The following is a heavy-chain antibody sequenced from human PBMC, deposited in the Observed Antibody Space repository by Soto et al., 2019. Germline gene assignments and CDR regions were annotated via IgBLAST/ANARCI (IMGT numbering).Heavy chain of an antibody. CDR1: GGSISSSNW. Sequence: SETLSLTCAVSGGSISSSNWWSWVRQPPGKGLEWIGEIYHSGSTNYNPSLKSRVTISVDKSKNQFSLKLSSVTAADTAVYYCARRHRTSRVSGYDILTGYLYYFDYWGQGTLVTVSS. CDR2: IYHSGST. CDR3: ARRHRTSRVSGYDILTGYLYYFDY. D-gene: IGHD3-9*01. J-gene: IGHJ4*02. V-gene: IGHV4-4*02.